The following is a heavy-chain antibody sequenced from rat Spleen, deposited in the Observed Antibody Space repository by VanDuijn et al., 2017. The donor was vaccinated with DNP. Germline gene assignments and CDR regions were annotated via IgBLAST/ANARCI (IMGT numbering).Heavy chain of an antibody. Sequence: EVQLQESGPGLVKPSQSLSLTCSVTGYSITSNHKWTWIRKFPGNELEWMGYIDSAGSTTYNPSLKSRFSITRDTSKNQFFLQVTSVRNEDTATYYCAIQLGVFDYWGQGIMVIVSS. CDR2: IDSAGST. CDR3: AIQLGVFDY. V-gene: IGHV3-3*01. D-gene: IGHD5-1*01. CDR1: GYSITSNHK. J-gene: IGHJ2*01.